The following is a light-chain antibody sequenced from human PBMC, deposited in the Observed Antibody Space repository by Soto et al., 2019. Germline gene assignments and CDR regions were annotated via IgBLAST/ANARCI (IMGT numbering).Light chain of an antibody. CDR3: QQYETFSGT. CDR1: QRINKW. Sequence: DIQMTQSPSTLSASIGDRVTITYRASQRINKWLAWHQQKPGKAPKLLIYDASALPRGVPSRFSGSGSGTKFTLTIASLQPDDFATYYCQQYETFSGTFGPGTKVDIK. V-gene: IGKV1-5*01. CDR2: DAS. J-gene: IGKJ1*01.